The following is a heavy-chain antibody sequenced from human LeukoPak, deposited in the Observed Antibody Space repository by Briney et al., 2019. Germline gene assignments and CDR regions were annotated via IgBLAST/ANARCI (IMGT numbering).Heavy chain of an antibody. CDR1: GGSISSYY. CDR3: ARDRRLDFWDYYHYYMDV. V-gene: IGHV4-4*07. D-gene: IGHD3-3*01. J-gene: IGHJ6*03. Sequence: SETLSLTCTVSGGSISSYYWSWIRQPAGKGLEWIGRIYTSGSTNYNPSLKSRVTMSVDTSKNQFSLKLSSVAAADTAVYYCARDRRLDFWDYYHYYMDVWGKGTTVTVSS. CDR2: IYTSGST.